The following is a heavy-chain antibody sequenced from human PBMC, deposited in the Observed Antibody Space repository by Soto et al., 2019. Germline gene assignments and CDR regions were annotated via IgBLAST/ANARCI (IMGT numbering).Heavy chain of an antibody. D-gene: IGHD6-19*01. J-gene: IGHJ4*02. CDR2: IRSSSSTI. CDR3: ARDLLSSGSLVDY. Sequence: GGSLRLSCAASGFTFSSYNMNWVRQAPGKGLEWVSYIRSSSSTIYYADSVKGRFTISRDNAKNSLYLQMNSLRAEDTAVYYCARDLLSSGSLVDYWGQGTLVTVS. V-gene: IGHV3-48*01. CDR1: GFTFSSYN.